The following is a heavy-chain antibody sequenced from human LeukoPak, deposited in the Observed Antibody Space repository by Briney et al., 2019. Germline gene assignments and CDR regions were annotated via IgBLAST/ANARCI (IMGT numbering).Heavy chain of an antibody. V-gene: IGHV3-53*01. CDR1: GITVSSNY. D-gene: IGHD1-26*01. Sequence: GGSLRLSCAASGITVSSNYMSWVRQAPGKGLEWVSVIYNAGDRYYADSVKGRFTISRDSSKNTLYLQVNSLRAEDTAVYYCVTRSGSYYYWGQGILVTVSS. CDR3: VTRSGSYYY. CDR2: IYNAGDR. J-gene: IGHJ4*02.